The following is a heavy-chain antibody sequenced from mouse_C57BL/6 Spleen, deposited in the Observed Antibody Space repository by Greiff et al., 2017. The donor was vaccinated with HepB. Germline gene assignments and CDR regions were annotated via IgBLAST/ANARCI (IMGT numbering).Heavy chain of an antibody. CDR3: ARGGDSSGYVDY. CDR1: GYTFTSYW. CDR2: IDPSDSYT. J-gene: IGHJ2*01. V-gene: IGHV1-50*01. D-gene: IGHD3-2*02. Sequence: VQLQQSGDELVKPGASVKLSCKASGYTFTSYWMQWVKQRPGQGLEWIGEIDPSDSYTNSHQNLKGKATLTVDTYSSTAYLQHSSLTSEDSAVYYCARGGDSSGYVDYWGQGTTLTVAS.